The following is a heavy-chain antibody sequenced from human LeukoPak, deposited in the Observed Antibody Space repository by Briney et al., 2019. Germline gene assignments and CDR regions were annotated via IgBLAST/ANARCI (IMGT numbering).Heavy chain of an antibody. CDR3: ARLERGGDIVATIRKRRRPNYYYMDV. D-gene: IGHD5-12*01. CDR2: MNPNSGNT. CDR1: GYTFTSYD. V-gene: IGHV1-8*02. Sequence: ASVKVSCKASGYTFTSYDINWVRQATGQGLEWMGWMNPNSGNTGYAQKFQGRVTMTRNTSISTAYMELSSLRSEDTAVYYCARLERGGDIVATIRKRRRPNYYYMDVWGKGTTVAISS. J-gene: IGHJ6*03.